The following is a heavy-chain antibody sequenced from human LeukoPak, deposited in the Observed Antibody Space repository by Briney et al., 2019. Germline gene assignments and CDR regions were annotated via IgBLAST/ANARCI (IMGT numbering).Heavy chain of an antibody. D-gene: IGHD3-9*01. CDR2: IWYDGSNK. Sequence: GGSLRLSCAASGFTFSSYGMHWVRQAPGKELEWVAVIWYDGSNKYYADSVKGRFIISRDNSKNTLYLQMNSLRAEDTAVYYCAKDRGGYYDILTGYYLTYYFDYWGQGTLVTVSS. J-gene: IGHJ4*02. CDR3: AKDRGGYYDILTGYYLTYYFDY. CDR1: GFTFSSYG. V-gene: IGHV3-30*02.